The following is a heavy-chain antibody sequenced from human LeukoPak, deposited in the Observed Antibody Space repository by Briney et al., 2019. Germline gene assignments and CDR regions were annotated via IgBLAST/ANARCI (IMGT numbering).Heavy chain of an antibody. D-gene: IGHD3-3*01. CDR2: IRNKAYGGTT. CDR1: GFTFGDYA. V-gene: IGHV3-49*03. J-gene: IGHJ4*02. CDR3: ARETYYDSYFDY. Sequence: GGSLRLSCTASGFTFGDYAMSWFRQAPGKGLEWVGFIRNKAYGGTTEYAASVKGRFTISRDNAKNTLYLQMNSLRAEDTAVYYCARETYYDSYFDYWGQGTLVTVSS.